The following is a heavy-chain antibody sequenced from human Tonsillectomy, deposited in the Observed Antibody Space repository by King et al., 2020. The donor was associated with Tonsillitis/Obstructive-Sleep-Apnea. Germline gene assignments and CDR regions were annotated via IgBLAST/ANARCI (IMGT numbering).Heavy chain of an antibody. J-gene: IGHJ3*02. Sequence: VQLQESGPGLVKPSETLSLTCTVSGGSISSYYWSWIRQPPGKGLEWIGYIYYGGSTNSNPSLKSRVTISVDTSKNQFSLKLSSVTAADTAVYYCARDMVLEAGGDAFDIWGQGTMLTVSS. CDR3: ARDMVLEAGGDAFDI. V-gene: IGHV4-59*01. D-gene: IGHD2-8*01. CDR1: GGSISSYY. CDR2: IYYGGST.